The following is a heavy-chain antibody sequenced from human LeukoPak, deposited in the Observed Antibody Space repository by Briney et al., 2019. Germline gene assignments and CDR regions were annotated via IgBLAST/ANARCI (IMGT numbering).Heavy chain of an antibody. CDR3: ARDGGYEAAFDS. D-gene: IGHD5-12*01. CDR2: IYYSGST. V-gene: IGHV4-59*01. Sequence: PSETLSLTCTVSGGSLSNYYWSWIRQPPGKGLEWIGYIYYSGSTNYNPSLKSRVTISVDTSKIQFSLKLSSVTAADTAVYYCARDGGYEAAFDSWGQGTMVTVSS. J-gene: IGHJ3*02. CDR1: GGSLSNYY.